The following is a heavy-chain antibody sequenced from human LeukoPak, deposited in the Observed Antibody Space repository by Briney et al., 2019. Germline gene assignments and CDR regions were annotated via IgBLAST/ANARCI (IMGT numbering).Heavy chain of an antibody. V-gene: IGHV5-51*01. D-gene: IGHD6-13*01. Sequence: GESLKISCKGSGYSFTSYWIGWGRQMPEKGLEWMGIISPGDSDTRYSPSFQGQVTITADNSISTAYLQRSSLTAAATAMYYCARRGSSSWELYYFDYWGQGTLVNVSS. CDR2: ISPGDSDT. CDR1: GYSFTSYW. CDR3: ARRGSSSWELYYFDY. J-gene: IGHJ4*02.